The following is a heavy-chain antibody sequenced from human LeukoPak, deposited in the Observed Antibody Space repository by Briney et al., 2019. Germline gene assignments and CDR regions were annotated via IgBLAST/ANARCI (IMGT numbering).Heavy chain of an antibody. D-gene: IGHD3-3*01. J-gene: IGHJ6*03. Sequence: KTSETLSLTCAAYGGSFSGYYWSWIRQPPGKGLEWIGEINHSGSTNYNPSLKSRVTISVDTSKNQFSLKLSSVTAADTAVYYCARGRRLRFLEWLLNDYYYMDVWGKGTTVTVSS. CDR2: INHSGST. CDR1: GGSFSGYY. CDR3: ARGRRLRFLEWLLNDYYYMDV. V-gene: IGHV4-34*01.